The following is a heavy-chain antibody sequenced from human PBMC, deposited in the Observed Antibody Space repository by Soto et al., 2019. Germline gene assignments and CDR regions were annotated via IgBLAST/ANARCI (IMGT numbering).Heavy chain of an antibody. J-gene: IGHJ6*02. D-gene: IGHD6-6*01. CDR3: AREGSGSSSFWYYYGMDV. Sequence: PGGSLRLSCAASGFTFDDYAMHWVRQAPGKGLEWVSGISWNSGSIGYADSVKGRFTISRDNAKNSLYLQMNSLRAEDTAVYYCAREGSGSSSFWYYYGMDVWGQGTTVTVSS. CDR1: GFTFDDYA. V-gene: IGHV3-9*01. CDR2: ISWNSGSI.